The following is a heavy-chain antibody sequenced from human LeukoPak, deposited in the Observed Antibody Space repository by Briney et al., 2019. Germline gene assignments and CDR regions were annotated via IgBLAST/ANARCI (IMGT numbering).Heavy chain of an antibody. V-gene: IGHV4-59*01. CDR2: IYYSGST. CDR3: ARDRRGSEVGATGMSWFDP. Sequence: SEALSLTCTVSGGSISSYYWSWIRQPPGKGLEWIGYIYYSGSTNYNPSLKSRVTISVDTSKNQFSLKLSSVTAADTAVYYCARDRRGSEVGATGMSWFDPWGQGTLVTVSS. J-gene: IGHJ5*02. D-gene: IGHD1-26*01. CDR1: GGSISSYY.